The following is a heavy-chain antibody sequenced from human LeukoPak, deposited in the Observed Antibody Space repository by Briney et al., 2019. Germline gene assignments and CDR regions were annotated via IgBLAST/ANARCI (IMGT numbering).Heavy chain of an antibody. CDR1: GGSISSSSYY. J-gene: IGHJ4*02. D-gene: IGHD2/OR15-2a*01. Sequence: PSETLSLTCTVSGGSISSSSYYWGWIRQPPGKGLEWIGSIYYSGSTYYNPSLKSRVTISVDTSKNQFSLKLSSVTAADTAVYYCAKFTFYGGYRYPMEPWGQGTLVTVSS. CDR3: AKFTFYGGYRYPMEP. CDR2: IYYSGST. V-gene: IGHV4-39*01.